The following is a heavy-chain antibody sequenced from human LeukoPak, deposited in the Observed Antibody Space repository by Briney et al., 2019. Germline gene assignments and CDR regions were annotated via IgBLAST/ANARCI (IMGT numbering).Heavy chain of an antibody. CDR3: AKDRQYYDILTAFRNRRGINYEKALDY. V-gene: IGHV1-8*01. Sequence: ASVKVSCKASGYTFTSYDINWVRQATGQGLEWMGWMNPNSGNTGYAQKFQGRVTMTRNTSISTAYMELSSLRSEDTAVYYCAKDRQYYDILTAFRNRRGINYEKALDYWGQGTLVTVSS. CDR1: GYTFTSYD. CDR2: MNPNSGNT. D-gene: IGHD3-9*01. J-gene: IGHJ4*02.